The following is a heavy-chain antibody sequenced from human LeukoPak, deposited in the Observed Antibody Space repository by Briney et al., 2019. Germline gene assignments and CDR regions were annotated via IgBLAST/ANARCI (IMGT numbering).Heavy chain of an antibody. CDR1: GFTFSSYG. D-gene: IGHD2-2*01. J-gene: IGHJ5*02. V-gene: IGHV3-30*02. CDR2: IRYDGSNK. Sequence: GGSLRLSCAASGFTFSSYGMHWVRQAPGKGLEWMAFIRYDGSNKYYADSVKGRFTISRDNSKNTLYLQMNSLRAEDTAVYYCAKDREVVPVSNWFDPWGQGTLVTVSS. CDR3: AKDREVVPVSNWFDP.